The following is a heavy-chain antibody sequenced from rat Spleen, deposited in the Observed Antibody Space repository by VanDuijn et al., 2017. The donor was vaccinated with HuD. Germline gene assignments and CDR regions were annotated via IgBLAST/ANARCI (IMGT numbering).Heavy chain of an antibody. V-gene: IGHV5S13*01. Sequence: EVQLVESGGGLVQPGRSLRLSCAASGSTFHYDDMAWFRQAPTKGLEWVASISSRGGTTYYRDSVRGRFTISRDNAENTLYLQMDSLRSEDTATYYCARHMWTGIPRPFDNWGQGVMVTVSS. J-gene: IGHJ2*01. D-gene: IGHD1-4*01. CDR1: GSTFHYDD. CDR3: ARHMWTGIPRPFDN. CDR2: ISSRGGTT.